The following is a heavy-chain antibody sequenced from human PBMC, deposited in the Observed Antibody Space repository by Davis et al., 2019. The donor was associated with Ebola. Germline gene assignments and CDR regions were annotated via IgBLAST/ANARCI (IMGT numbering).Heavy chain of an antibody. CDR2: ISPGDSDT. J-gene: IGHJ4*02. V-gene: IGHV5-51*01. Sequence: GESLKISCKGSGYSFTSYWIAWVRQMPGKGLEWMGIISPGDSDTRYSPSFQGQVTISADTSIHTAYLQWSSLEASDTAMYFCAIGRYKGSYFFLYFDNWGQGTLVTVSS. CDR1: GYSFTSYW. D-gene: IGHD1-26*01. CDR3: AIGRYKGSYFFLYFDN.